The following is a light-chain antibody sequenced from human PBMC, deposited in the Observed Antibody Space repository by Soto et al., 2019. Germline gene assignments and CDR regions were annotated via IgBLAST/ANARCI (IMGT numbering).Light chain of an antibody. Sequence: EIVMTQSPATLSVSPGERATLSCRASQSVSSYLAWYQQKPGQAPRLLIYDASNRATGIPARFSGSGSGTDFTLTISSLEPEDFAVYYCQQRSNWPPTFGGGTMVDIK. V-gene: IGKV3-11*01. CDR1: QSVSSY. J-gene: IGKJ4*01. CDR2: DAS. CDR3: QQRSNWPPT.